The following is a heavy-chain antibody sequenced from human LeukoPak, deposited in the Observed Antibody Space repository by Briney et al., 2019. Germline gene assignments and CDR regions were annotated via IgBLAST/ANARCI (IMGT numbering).Heavy chain of an antibody. Sequence: ASVKVSCKASGYTFTSYYMHWVRQAPGQGLEWMGIINPSGGSTSYAQKFQGRVTMTRDTSTSTVYMGLSSLRSEDTAVYYCATVDSYYYDSSGSDYWGQGTLVTVSS. CDR2: INPSGGST. CDR3: ATVDSYYYDSSGSDY. V-gene: IGHV1-46*01. CDR1: GYTFTSYY. D-gene: IGHD3-22*01. J-gene: IGHJ4*02.